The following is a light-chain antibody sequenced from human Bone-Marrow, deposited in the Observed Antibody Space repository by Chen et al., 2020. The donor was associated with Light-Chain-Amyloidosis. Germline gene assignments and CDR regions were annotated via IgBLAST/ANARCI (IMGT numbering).Light chain of an antibody. Sequence: EIVLTQSPGTLSLSPGEGANFSCRASQTISSNYLTWYQQKFGQAPRLLIYGSSSRATGIPDRFTGSGSGTDFTLTINRLEPEDFAMYYCQQYGTSPLTFGGGTKVEIK. CDR3: QQYGTSPLT. V-gene: IGKV3-20*01. CDR1: QTISSNY. J-gene: IGKJ4*01. CDR2: GSS.